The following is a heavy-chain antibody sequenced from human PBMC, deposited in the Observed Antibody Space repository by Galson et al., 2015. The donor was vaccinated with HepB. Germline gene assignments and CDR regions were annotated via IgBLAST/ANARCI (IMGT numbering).Heavy chain of an antibody. CDR1: GYSFTNYG. Sequence: SVKVXXXXSGYSFTNYGLSWIRQAPGXXLXXXXWFSGYDGXXXYXPRXXXXVTMTADASTGTAXLELRNXISDDTAVYYCARDSXXELRLNNYFSYGMDVWGQGSAVXVSS. J-gene: IGHJ6*02. D-gene: IGHD2-21*01. CDR3: ARDSXXELRLNNYFSYGMDV. CDR2: FSGYDGXX. V-gene: IGHV1-18*01.